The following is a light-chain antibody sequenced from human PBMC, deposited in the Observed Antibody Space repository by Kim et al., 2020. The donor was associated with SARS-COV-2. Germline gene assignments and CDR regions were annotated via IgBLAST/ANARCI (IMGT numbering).Light chain of an antibody. J-gene: IGKJ5*01. CDR3: QQRGVT. CDR2: AAS. Sequence: IQLTQSPSSLSASVGDRVTITCRASQGISSYLAWYQQKPGKAPKLLIYAASTLQSGVPSRFSGNGSGTDFTLTISSLQPEDFATYYCQQRGVTFGQGTRLEIK. CDR1: QGISSY. V-gene: IGKV1-9*01.